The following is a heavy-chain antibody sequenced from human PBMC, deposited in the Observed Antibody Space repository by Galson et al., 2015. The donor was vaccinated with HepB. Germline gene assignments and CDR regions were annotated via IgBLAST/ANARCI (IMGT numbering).Heavy chain of an antibody. Sequence: LSLTCAVYGGSFSGYYWSWIRQPPGKGLEWIGEINHSGSTNYNPSLKSRVTISVDTSKNQFSLKLSSVTAADTAVYYCARALGQYYDFWSGYPRRAFDIWGQGTMVTVSS. V-gene: IGHV4-34*01. D-gene: IGHD3-3*01. J-gene: IGHJ3*02. CDR2: INHSGST. CDR1: GGSFSGYY. CDR3: ARALGQYYDFWSGYPRRAFDI.